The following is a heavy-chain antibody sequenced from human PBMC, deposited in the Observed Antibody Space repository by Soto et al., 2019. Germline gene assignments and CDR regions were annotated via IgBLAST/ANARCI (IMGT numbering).Heavy chain of an antibody. Sequence: GGSLRLSCAASGFTFSSYGMHWVRQAPGKGLEWVAVIWYDGSNKYYADSVKGRFTISRDNSKNTLYLQMNSLRAEDTDVYYCASGLSGRAAAGTWDYSYGMDVWGQGTTVTVSS. CDR2: IWYDGSNK. CDR3: ASGLSGRAAAGTWDYSYGMDV. J-gene: IGHJ6*02. CDR1: GFTFSSYG. D-gene: IGHD6-13*01. V-gene: IGHV3-33*01.